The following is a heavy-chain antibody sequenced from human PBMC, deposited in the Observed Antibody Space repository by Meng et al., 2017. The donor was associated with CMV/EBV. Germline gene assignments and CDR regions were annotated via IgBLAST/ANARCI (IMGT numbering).Heavy chain of an antibody. CDR1: GGTFSSYA. J-gene: IGHJ5*02. V-gene: IGHV1-69*05. Sequence: SCKASGGTFSSYAISCVRQAPGQGLEWMGGIIPIFGTANYAQKFQGRVTITTDESTSTAYMELSSLRSEDTAVYYCARDMAILGFDPWGQGTLVTVSS. D-gene: IGHD2-15*01. CDR2: IIPIFGTA. CDR3: ARDMAILGFDP.